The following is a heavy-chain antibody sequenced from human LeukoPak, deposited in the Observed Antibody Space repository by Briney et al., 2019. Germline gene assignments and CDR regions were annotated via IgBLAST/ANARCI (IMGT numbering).Heavy chain of an antibody. Sequence: AWESLRLSCAASGFTFSTYSRNWVRQAPGKGLEWVASIRTGGSYMYYAAAAKDPFTITSRHAKNSVYLQMNGLSAEDKAVYYCAGDMLVGASNRAFDSWLRGTMVTVSS. CDR3: AGDMLVGASNRAFDS. J-gene: IGHJ3*02. D-gene: IGHD1-26*01. CDR1: GFTFSTYS. V-gene: IGHV3-21*01. CDR2: IRTGGSYM.